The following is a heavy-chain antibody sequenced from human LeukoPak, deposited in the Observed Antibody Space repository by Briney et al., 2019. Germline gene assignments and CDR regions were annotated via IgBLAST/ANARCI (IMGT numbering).Heavy chain of an antibody. V-gene: IGHV3-23*01. J-gene: IGHJ5*02. D-gene: IGHD3-16*01. CDR2: ISGSGGST. CDR1: GFIFNRYI. CDR3: AKAYWGSDWFDP. Sequence: GGPLRLSCAASGFIFNRYIMSWVRQAPGKGLELVSAISGSGGSTYYADSVKGRFTISRDNSKNTLYLQMNSLRAEDTAVYYCAKAYWGSDWFDPWGQGTLVTVSS.